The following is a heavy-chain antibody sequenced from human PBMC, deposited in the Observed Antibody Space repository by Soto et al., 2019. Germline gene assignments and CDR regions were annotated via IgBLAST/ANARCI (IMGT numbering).Heavy chain of an antibody. V-gene: IGHV2-5*01. CDR1: GFSLSTSGVS. CDR2: IYSNDDK. Sequence: QITLKESGPTLVNPTQTLTLTCAFSGFSLSTSGVSVGWIRQPPGKALEWLALIYSNDDKRYSPSLKSRLTITKDTSKNQVVLTMTNMDPVDTATYYCAHRPNWGYNYGRVAFDFWGQGTMVTVSS. J-gene: IGHJ3*01. D-gene: IGHD5-18*01. CDR3: AHRPNWGYNYGRVAFDF.